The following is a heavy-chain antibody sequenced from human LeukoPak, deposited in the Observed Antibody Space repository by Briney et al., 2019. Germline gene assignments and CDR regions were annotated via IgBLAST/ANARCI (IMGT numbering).Heavy chain of an antibody. D-gene: IGHD3-22*01. CDR2: ISDSGGST. Sequence: GGSLRLSCAASGFTFSSYAMSWVRQAPGQGLEWVSGISDSGGSTYYAESVKGRFTISRDNSKNTLYLQMNSLRAEDTAVYYCAKDMDTLYDSSGHYFFDYWGQGTLVTVSS. J-gene: IGHJ4*02. CDR1: GFTFSSYA. V-gene: IGHV3-23*01. CDR3: AKDMDTLYDSSGHYFFDY.